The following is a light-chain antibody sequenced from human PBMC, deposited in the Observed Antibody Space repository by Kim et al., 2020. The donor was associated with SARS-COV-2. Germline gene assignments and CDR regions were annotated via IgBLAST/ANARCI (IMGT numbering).Light chain of an antibody. CDR2: GRN. J-gene: IGLJ2*01. Sequence: SSELTQDPAVSVALGQTVRITCQGDSLRSYYATWYQQKPRQAPVLVIYGRNNRPSGIPDRFSGSASGNTASLTISGAQAEDESDFYCQCRDSGVNVVFGGGTQLTVL. V-gene: IGLV3-19*01. CDR3: QCRDSGVNVV. CDR1: SLRSYY.